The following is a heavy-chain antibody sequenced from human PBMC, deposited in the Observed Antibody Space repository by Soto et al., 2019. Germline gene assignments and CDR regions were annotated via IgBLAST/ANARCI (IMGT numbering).Heavy chain of an antibody. D-gene: IGHD4-4*01. Sequence: EVQLVESGGGLVQPGGSLRLSCAASGFTFSVYWMHWGRQAPGKGLVWVSRIDSDGSTTSYADYVKGRFNISRDNAKSTLYLQMNSLRADDTAVYYCARPGYSNYCPGVDVWGQGTTVTVSS. CDR2: IDSDGSTT. J-gene: IGHJ6*02. V-gene: IGHV3-74*01. CDR1: GFTFSVYW. CDR3: ARPGYSNYCPGVDV.